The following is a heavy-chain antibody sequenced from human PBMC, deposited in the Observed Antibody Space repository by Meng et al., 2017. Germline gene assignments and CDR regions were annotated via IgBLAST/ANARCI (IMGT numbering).Heavy chain of an antibody. Sequence: GGSLRLSCAASGFTFSSYGMHWVRQAPGKGLEWVAVIWYDGSNKYYADSVKGRFTISRDNSKNTLYLQMNSLRAEDTAVYYCAKEIYSGSYYVWNYWGQGTLVTVSS. D-gene: IGHD1-26*01. CDR2: IWYDGSNK. CDR1: GFTFSSYG. CDR3: AKEIYSGSYYVWNY. J-gene: IGHJ4*02. V-gene: IGHV3-33*06.